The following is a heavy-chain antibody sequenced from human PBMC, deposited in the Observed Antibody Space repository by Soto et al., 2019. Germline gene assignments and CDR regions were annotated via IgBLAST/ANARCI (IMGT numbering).Heavy chain of an antibody. CDR1: GYTFTSYG. D-gene: IGHD6-6*01. CDR2: ISAYNGNT. Sequence: GASVKVSCKTSGYTFTSYGINWVRQAPGQGLEWMGWISAYNGNTNYAPKLQGRVTLTTETLTSIAYMELRSLRSDDTAVYYCARDITSSSLGELDYCGQGTLVTVSS. CDR3: ARDITSSSLGELDY. J-gene: IGHJ4*02. V-gene: IGHV1-18*01.